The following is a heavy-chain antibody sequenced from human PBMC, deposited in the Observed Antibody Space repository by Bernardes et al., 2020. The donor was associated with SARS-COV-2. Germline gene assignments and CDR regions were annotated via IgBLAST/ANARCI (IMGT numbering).Heavy chain of an antibody. CDR3: ARLDCSSTACYRGFLDY. D-gene: IGHD2-2*01. Sequence: ASVKDSCKASGYTFTSYGFSWVRQAPGQGLEWMGWISAYNGNTKYAQKFQGRAIMTTDTSTSTSYMELRSLISDDTAVYYCARLDCSSTACYRGFLDYWGQGTLVTVSS. CDR2: ISAYNGNT. CDR1: GYTFTSYG. J-gene: IGHJ4*02. V-gene: IGHV1-18*01.